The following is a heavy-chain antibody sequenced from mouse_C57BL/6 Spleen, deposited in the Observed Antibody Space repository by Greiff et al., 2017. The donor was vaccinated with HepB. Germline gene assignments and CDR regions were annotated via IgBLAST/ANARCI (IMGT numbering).Heavy chain of an antibody. J-gene: IGHJ3*01. CDR3: ARRLSTMVTTWFAY. CDR1: GFTFSSYT. Sequence: EVKLVESGGGLVKPGGSLKLSCAASGFTFSSYTMSWVRQTPEKRLEWVATISGGGGNTYYPDSVKGSFTISRDNAKNTRYLQMSSLRSEDTAVYYCARRLSTMVTTWFAYWGQGTLVTVSA. V-gene: IGHV5-9*04. CDR2: ISGGGGNT. D-gene: IGHD2-2*01.